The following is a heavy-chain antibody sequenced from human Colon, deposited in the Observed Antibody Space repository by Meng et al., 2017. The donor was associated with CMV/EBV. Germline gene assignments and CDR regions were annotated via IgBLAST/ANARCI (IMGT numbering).Heavy chain of an antibody. D-gene: IGHD1-26*01. Sequence: GGSLRLSCAASGFTFSSYDMSWVRQAPGKGLEWVSAISGSSGSTYYADSVKGRFTISRDNGKNTLYLQMNSLRAEDTAVYYCARNSGSYKNDYWGQGTLVTVSS. V-gene: IGHV3-23*01. CDR3: ARNSGSYKNDY. CDR2: ISGSSGST. J-gene: IGHJ4*02. CDR1: GFTFSSYD.